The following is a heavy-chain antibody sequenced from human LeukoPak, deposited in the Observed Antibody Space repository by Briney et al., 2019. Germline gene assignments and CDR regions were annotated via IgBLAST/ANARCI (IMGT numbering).Heavy chain of an antibody. CDR1: GFTVSSNY. Sequence: GGSLRLSCAASGFTVSSNYMSWVRQAPGKGLEWVSVIYSGGSTYYPDSVKGRFTISRHNSKNTLYLQMNSPRAEETAVYYCAALSGYCSGTSCPPGHYYYGIGVWGQGATVTFSS. V-gene: IGHV3-53*04. CDR3: AALSGYCSGTSCPPGHYYYGIGV. D-gene: IGHD2-2*01. CDR2: IYSGGST. J-gene: IGHJ6*02.